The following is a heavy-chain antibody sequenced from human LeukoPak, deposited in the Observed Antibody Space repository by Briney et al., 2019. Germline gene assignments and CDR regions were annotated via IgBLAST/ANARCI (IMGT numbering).Heavy chain of an antibody. V-gene: IGHV3-30*04. CDR3: ADSIAVTGTSLDY. J-gene: IGHJ4*02. Sequence: PGGSLRLSCAASGLTLSTYAMHWVRQAPGKGLEWVAVISNDGTKKYYADSVKGRFNISRDNSKNMLYVQMNNLRVEDTAVYYCADSIAVTGTSLDYWGLGTLVTVSS. D-gene: IGHD6-19*01. CDR2: ISNDGTKK. CDR1: GLTLSTYA.